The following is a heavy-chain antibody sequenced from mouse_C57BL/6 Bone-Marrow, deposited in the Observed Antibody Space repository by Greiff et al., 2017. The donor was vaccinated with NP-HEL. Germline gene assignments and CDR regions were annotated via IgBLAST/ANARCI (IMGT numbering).Heavy chain of an antibody. J-gene: IGHJ3*01. CDR3: TTGMGNAFAY. CDR1: GFNIKDDY. CDR2: IDPENGDT. V-gene: IGHV14-4*01. Sequence: VQLQQSGAELVRPGASVKLSCTASGFNIKDDYMHWVKQRPEQGLEWIGWIDPENGDTETASQFQGKATITVDNYYNTAYLQLDDLTSEDTAIYYCTTGMGNAFAYWGQGTLVTVSA. D-gene: IGHD2-1*01.